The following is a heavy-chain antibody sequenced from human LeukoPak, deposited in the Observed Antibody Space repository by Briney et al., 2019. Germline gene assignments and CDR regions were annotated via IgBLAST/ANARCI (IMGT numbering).Heavy chain of an antibody. Sequence: GGSLRLSCAASGFTFSSYAMHWVRQAPGKGLEWVALISYDGSNKYYADSVKGRFTISRDNSKNTLYLQMNSLRAEDTAVYYCARTLIYCSGGSCYGESYYYYGMDVWGQGTTVTVSS. CDR1: GFTFSSYA. V-gene: IGHV3-30-3*01. D-gene: IGHD2-15*01. CDR3: ARTLIYCSGGSCYGESYYYYGMDV. J-gene: IGHJ6*02. CDR2: ISYDGSNK.